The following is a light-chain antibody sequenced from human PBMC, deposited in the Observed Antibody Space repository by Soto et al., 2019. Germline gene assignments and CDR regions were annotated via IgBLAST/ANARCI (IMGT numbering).Light chain of an antibody. CDR3: QQYETFSGT. CDR2: DAS. J-gene: IGKJ1*01. Sequence: DIQLTQSPSTLSASVGDTVTVTCRASQSVSGWLSLYQQKPGEAPKLLIYDASALPRGVPSRFSGSGSGTKFTLTIASLQPDDFATYYCQQYETFSGTFGPGTKVDIK. V-gene: IGKV1-5*01. CDR1: QSVSGW.